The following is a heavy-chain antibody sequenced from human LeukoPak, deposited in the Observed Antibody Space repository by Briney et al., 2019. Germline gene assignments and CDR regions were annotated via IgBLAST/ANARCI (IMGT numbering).Heavy chain of an antibody. V-gene: IGHV3-23*01. CDR3: AKGRITMIVVAFDY. J-gene: IGHJ4*02. CDR2: ISGSGGST. D-gene: IGHD3-22*01. Sequence: GGSLRLSCVGSRFPFSNYAMSWVRQAPGKGLEWVSAISGSGGSTYYADSVKGRFTISRDNSKNTLYLQMNSLRAEDTAVYYCAKGRITMIVVAFDYWGQGTLVTVSS. CDR1: RFPFSNYA.